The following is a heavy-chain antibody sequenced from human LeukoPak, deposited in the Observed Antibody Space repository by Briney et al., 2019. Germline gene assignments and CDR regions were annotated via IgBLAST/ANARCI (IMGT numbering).Heavy chain of an antibody. V-gene: IGHV4-61*02. CDR2: IHTSGST. D-gene: IGHD3-10*01. CDR3: PRGRSMVRGEYYFDY. J-gene: IGHJ4*02. CDR1: GGSISSGSYF. Sequence: SETLSLTSTVSGGSISSGSYFWSWIRQPAGKGLEWIGRIHTSGSTNYNPSLKSRATISVDTSKNHFSLKLSSVTAADTAVYYCPRGRSMVRGEYYFDYWGQGTLVTVSS.